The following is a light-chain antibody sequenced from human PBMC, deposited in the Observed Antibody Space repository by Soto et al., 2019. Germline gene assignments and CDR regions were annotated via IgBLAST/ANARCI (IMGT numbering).Light chain of an antibody. CDR1: SSDVGLYDY. J-gene: IGLJ1*01. V-gene: IGLV2-14*01. Sequence: QSMLTQPASVSGSPGRSITISCTGTSSDVGLYDYVSWYQQHPGKAPQLMIYAVSNRPSGVSNRFSASKSGNTASLFISGLQAEDEADYYCSSYTSDSSYVFGSGTKVTVL. CDR2: AVS. CDR3: SSYTSDSSYV.